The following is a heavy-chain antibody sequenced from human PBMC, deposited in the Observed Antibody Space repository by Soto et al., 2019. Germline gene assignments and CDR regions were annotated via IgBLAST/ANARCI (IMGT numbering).Heavy chain of an antibody. CDR1: GGTFSNYA. CDR3: ARTGISEFDY. V-gene: IGHV1-69*14. CDR2: ITPLVTTA. J-gene: IGHJ4*02. D-gene: IGHD7-27*01. Sequence: QVQLVQSGAEVKKLGSSVKVSCKASGGTFSNYAINWVRQAPGQGLEWLGGITPLVTTANYAQNYRGRATITADKSTSTADMEMSRLISQDTVDYYCARTGISEFDYWGQGTLVTVSS.